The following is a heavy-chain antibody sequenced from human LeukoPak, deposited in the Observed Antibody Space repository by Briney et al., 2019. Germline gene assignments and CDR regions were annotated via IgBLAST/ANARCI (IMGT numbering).Heavy chain of an antibody. J-gene: IGHJ3*01. CDR3: SKSGPPDPY. V-gene: IGHV3-53*01. Sequence: GGSLRLSCAVSGLTVSFNDMSWVREAPGKRLEWVSVIYSGGSTYYADSVKGRFTISRDNSKNTLYLQMSSLRAEDTAMYYCSKSGPPDPYWGQATMVTVSS. CDR1: GLTVSFND. CDR2: IYSGGST. D-gene: IGHD3-10*01.